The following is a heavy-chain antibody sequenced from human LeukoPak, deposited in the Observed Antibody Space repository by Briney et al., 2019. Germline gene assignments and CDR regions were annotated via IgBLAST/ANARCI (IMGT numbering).Heavy chain of an antibody. J-gene: IGHJ4*02. Sequence: PGGSLRLSCAASGFTSSSYAMSWVRQAPGKGLEWVSAISGSGGGTSYADSVKGRFTISRDNSKNTLYLQMNSLRAEDTAVYYCASLGNCGGDCYSGGFDYWGQGTLVTVSS. CDR2: ISGSGGGT. D-gene: IGHD2-21*02. CDR3: ASLGNCGGDCYSGGFDY. CDR1: GFTSSSYA. V-gene: IGHV3-23*01.